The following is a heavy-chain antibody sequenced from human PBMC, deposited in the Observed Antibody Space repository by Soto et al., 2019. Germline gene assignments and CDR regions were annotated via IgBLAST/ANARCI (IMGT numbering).Heavy chain of an antibody. D-gene: IGHD2-2*02. CDR2: IYYSGST. Sequence: ETLSLTCTVSGGSISSYYWSWIRQPPGKGLEWIGYIYYSGSTNYNPSLKSRVTISVDTSKNQFSLKLSSVTAADTAVYYCARGFVPAAIAADYWGQGTLVTVSS. CDR3: ARGFVPAAIAADY. CDR1: GGSISSYY. J-gene: IGHJ4*02. V-gene: IGHV4-59*01.